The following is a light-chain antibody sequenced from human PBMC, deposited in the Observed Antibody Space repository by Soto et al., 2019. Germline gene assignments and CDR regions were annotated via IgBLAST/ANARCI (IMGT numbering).Light chain of an antibody. CDR1: NIGSKS. V-gene: IGLV3-21*04. Sequence: SYELTQPPSVSVAPGKTARITCGGNNIGSKSVHWYQQKPGQAPVLVIYYDSDRPSGIPERFSGSNSGNTATLTISRVEAGDEADYYCQVWDSSSDHPWVFGTGNKVTVL. J-gene: IGLJ1*01. CDR2: YDS. CDR3: QVWDSSSDHPWV.